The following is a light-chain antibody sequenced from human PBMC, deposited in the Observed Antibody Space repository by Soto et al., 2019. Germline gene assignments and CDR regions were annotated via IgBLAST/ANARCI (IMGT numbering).Light chain of an antibody. V-gene: IGKV3D-15*01. J-gene: IGKJ4*01. CDR3: QQYNDWPLT. CDR1: QSVSDN. CDR2: GAS. Sequence: EIVMTQSPATLSVSPGERATLSCRASQSVSDNLAWYQQKPGQAPRLLIYGASTRATGIPARFSGSGSGTEFSLTISSLQSEDFAVYYCQQYNDWPLTVGGGTKVDNK.